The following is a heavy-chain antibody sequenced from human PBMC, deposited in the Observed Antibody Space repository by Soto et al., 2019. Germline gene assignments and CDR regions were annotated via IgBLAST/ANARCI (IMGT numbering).Heavy chain of an antibody. Sequence: QVQLVESGGGVVQPGRSLTLSCAASGFTFSNYGMHWVRQAPGKGLEWVAVILNDGSNRYHADSVKDRFTIARDNSKNTLYLQMNSLRAEDTDVYYCERDDEYEGNGMDVWGQGTTVTVS. J-gene: IGHJ6*02. CDR3: ERDDEYEGNGMDV. V-gene: IGHV3-33*01. CDR1: GFTFSNYG. D-gene: IGHD6-6*01. CDR2: ILNDGSNR.